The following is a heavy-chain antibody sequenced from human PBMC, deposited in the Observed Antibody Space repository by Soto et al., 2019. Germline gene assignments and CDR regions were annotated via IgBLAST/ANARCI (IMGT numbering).Heavy chain of an antibody. Sequence: ASVKVSCKASGYTFTTYDLSWVRQAPGQGLEWMGWISPYNGNTNYAQKLQGRVTMTTDTSTSTAYMELRSLRSDDTAVYYCARDLRVTAARYYYYYGMDVWGQGTTVTVSS. CDR3: ARDLRVTAARYYYYYGMDV. J-gene: IGHJ6*02. CDR1: GYTFTTYD. V-gene: IGHV1-18*01. CDR2: ISPYNGNT. D-gene: IGHD6-6*01.